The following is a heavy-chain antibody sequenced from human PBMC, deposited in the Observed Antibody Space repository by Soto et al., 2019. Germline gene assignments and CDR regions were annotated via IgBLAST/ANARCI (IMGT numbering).Heavy chain of an antibody. D-gene: IGHD2-15*01. CDR1: AYPFTSYG. CDR2: ISVYNGNT. J-gene: IGHJ6*02. Sequence: QVQLVQSGVEVKNPGASVRVPCKASAYPFTSYGISWVRQAPGQGLEWMGWISVYNGNTNYAREFQGRVTLTTDTSTSTAYMELRSLRSDDTAMYYCARGFLSVLPYYYYGLDVWGQGTTVIVSS. V-gene: IGHV1-18*01. CDR3: ARGFLSVLPYYYYGLDV.